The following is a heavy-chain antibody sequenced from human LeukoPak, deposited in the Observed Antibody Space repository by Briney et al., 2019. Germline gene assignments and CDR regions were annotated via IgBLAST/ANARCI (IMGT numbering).Heavy chain of an antibody. Sequence: SQTLSLTCTVSGGSISSGDYYWSWIRQPPGQGLEWIGYVYYRGSTYYNPSLKSRVIISVDTSKNQFSLKLSSMTAADTAVYYCARERTYYFDYWGQGTQVTVSS. CDR2: VYYRGST. CDR1: GGSISSGDYY. CDR3: ARERTYYFDY. J-gene: IGHJ4*02. V-gene: IGHV4-30-4*01.